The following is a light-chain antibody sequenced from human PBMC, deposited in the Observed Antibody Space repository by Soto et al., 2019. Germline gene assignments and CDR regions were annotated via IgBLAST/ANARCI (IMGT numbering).Light chain of an antibody. Sequence: EIVSTQSPGTLSLSPGERATLSCRASQTVSSRYLAWYQQKPGQAPRLLMYGASNRATGIPDRFSGSGSGTDFTLTISRLEPEDFAVYFCQQYGRSPPFTFGQGTKVEIK. CDR1: QTVSSRY. CDR2: GAS. J-gene: IGKJ2*01. V-gene: IGKV3-20*01. CDR3: QQYGRSPPFT.